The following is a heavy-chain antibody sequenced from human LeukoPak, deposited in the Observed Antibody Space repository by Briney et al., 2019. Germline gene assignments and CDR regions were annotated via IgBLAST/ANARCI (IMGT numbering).Heavy chain of an antibody. V-gene: IGHV4-4*02. CDR2: VYQSGST. J-gene: IGHJ6*02. Sequence: SGTLSLTCAVSGDSIRSSNWWSWVRQPPGKGLEWIGEVYQSGSTNYNPSLKSRVTISVDKSKNQFSLKLTSVTAADTAVYYCAGYSSTTRSGMDVWGQGTTVTVSS. CDR3: AGYSSTTRSGMDV. CDR1: GDSIRSSNW. D-gene: IGHD6-19*01.